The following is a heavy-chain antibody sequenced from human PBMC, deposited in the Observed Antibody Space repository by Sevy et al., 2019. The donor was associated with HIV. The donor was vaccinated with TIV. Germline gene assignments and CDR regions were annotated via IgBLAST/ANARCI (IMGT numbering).Heavy chain of an antibody. CDR2: IKGKTDGETT. V-gene: IGHV3-15*07. D-gene: IGHD3-10*01. Sequence: GGSLRLSCGGSGFNISSASMNWVRQAPGKGLEWVGRIKGKTDGETTDYAAPVKGRFIISRDYSGKTVYVQLNSVKTEDTAMYFCTTRPYGSIIDYWGQGTLVTVSS. CDR3: TTRPYGSIIDY. CDR1: GFNISSAS. J-gene: IGHJ4*02.